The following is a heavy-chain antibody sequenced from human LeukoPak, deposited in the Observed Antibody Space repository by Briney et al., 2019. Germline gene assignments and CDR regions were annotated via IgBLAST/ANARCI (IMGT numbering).Heavy chain of an antibody. CDR2: INHSGST. J-gene: IGHJ5*02. V-gene: IGHV4-34*01. CDR1: GGSFSGYY. D-gene: IGHD3-10*01. CDR3: ATYRGYYGSGSYYSWFDP. Sequence: SETLSLTCAVYGGSFSGYYWSWIRQPPGKGLEWIGEINHSGSTNYNPSLKSRVTISVDTSKNQFSLKLSSVTAADTAVYYCATYRGYYGSGSYYSWFDPWGQGTLVTVSS.